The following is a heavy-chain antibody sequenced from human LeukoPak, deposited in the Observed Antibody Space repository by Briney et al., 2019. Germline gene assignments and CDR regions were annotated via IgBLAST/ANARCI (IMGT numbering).Heavy chain of an antibody. J-gene: IGHJ2*01. D-gene: IGHD1-7*01. CDR2: ISGSGGST. V-gene: IGHV3-23*01. CDR1: GFTFSSYG. CDR3: ATQGTDNWNYLQAFDL. Sequence: GGSLRLSCAASGFTFSSYGMSWVRQAPGKGLEWVSAISGSGGSTYYADSVKGRFTISRDNSKNTLYLQMNSLRAEDTAVYYCATQGTDNWNYLQAFDLWGRGTLVTVSS.